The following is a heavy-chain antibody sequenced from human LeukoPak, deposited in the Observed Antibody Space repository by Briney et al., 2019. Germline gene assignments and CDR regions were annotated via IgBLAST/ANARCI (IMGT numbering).Heavy chain of an antibody. V-gene: IGHV3-74*01. CDR3: ARETWSRGGDAFDI. J-gene: IGHJ3*02. Sequence: GSLRLSCAASGFTFSSYAMSWVRQAPGQGLVRVSRINSDGTSTNYADSVKGRLPISRDNTKNTLYLQMNSLTVEDTAVYYCARETWSRGGDAFDIWGRGTMVTVSS. CDR1: GFTFSSYA. D-gene: IGHD3-10*01. CDR2: INSDGTST.